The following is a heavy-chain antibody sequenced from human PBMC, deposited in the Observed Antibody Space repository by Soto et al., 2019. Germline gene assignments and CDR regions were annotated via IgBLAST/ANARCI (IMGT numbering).Heavy chain of an antibody. V-gene: IGHV4-59*02. J-gene: IGHJ4*02. Sequence: PSETLSLTCTVSGASVSAHYWTWIRRPPEKGLEWIGFISNRGSTTFNPSLHARVTISVDTSSNQFSLSLSSVTAADTAVYYCARVRGSSGSYFFDSWGQGTLVTVSS. CDR3: ARVRGSSGSYFFDS. CDR2: ISNRGST. D-gene: IGHD1-26*01. CDR1: GASVSAHY.